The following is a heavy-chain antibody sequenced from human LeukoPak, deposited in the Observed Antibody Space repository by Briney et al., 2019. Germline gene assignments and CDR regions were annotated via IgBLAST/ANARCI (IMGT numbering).Heavy chain of an antibody. CDR2: FDPEDGET. Sequence: ASVKVSCKVSGYTLTELSMRWVRQAPGKGLEWMGGFDPEDGETIYAQKFQGRVTMTEDTSTDTAYMELSSLRSEDTAVYYCVCCSSTSCYGGYYFDYWGQGTLVTVSS. CDR1: GYTLTELS. V-gene: IGHV1-24*01. CDR3: VCCSSTSCYGGYYFDY. D-gene: IGHD2-2*01. J-gene: IGHJ4*02.